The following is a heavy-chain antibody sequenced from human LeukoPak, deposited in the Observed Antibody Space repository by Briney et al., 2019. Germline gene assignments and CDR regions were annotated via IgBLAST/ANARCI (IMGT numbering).Heavy chain of an antibody. Sequence: PSETLSLTCAIHGVPFSNYCWSWIRQSPGRELEWIVDIDHDGDATHNPSLRSRIGTAIDTSKNQFSLRLNSVTAADTAVYYCARLGPYHYYGMDVWGQGTTITVSS. CDR3: ARLGPYHYYGMDV. CDR2: IDHDGDA. D-gene: IGHD6-19*01. J-gene: IGHJ6*02. V-gene: IGHV4-34*01. CDR1: GVPFSNYC.